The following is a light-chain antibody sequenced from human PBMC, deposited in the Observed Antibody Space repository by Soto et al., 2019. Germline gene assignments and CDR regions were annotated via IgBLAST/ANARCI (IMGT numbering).Light chain of an antibody. CDR3: QQYVASPYT. Sequence: EIVLAQSPGTLSLSPGERATLSCGASQSINSRSLAWYQQKPGQAPRVXSYDASSRATGIPDRFSASGSGTDFTLTISSLEPEDFEVYYCQQYVASPYTFGQGTKVDIK. J-gene: IGKJ2*01. CDR2: DAS. V-gene: IGKV3-20*01. CDR1: QSINSRS.